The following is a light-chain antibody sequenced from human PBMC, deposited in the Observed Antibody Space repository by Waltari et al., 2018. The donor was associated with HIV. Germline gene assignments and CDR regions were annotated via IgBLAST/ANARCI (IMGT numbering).Light chain of an antibody. Sequence: QSALTQPRSVSGSPGQSVTISCTGTSSDVGSYNYVSWYQQHPSKAPKLMLYDVNKRPSGVPDLFTGSKSGNTASLTISGLQAEDEADYYCCSYGGSFFYVFGTGTKVTVL. J-gene: IGLJ1*01. V-gene: IGLV2-11*01. CDR3: CSYGGSFFYV. CDR1: SSDVGSYNY. CDR2: DVN.